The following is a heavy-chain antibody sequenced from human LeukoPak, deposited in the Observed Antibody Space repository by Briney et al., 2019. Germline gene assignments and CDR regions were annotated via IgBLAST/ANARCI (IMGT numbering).Heavy chain of an antibody. Sequence: PETLSLTCTVSGGSISSYYWSWIRQPPGKGLEWIGYIYYSGTTNYNPSLKSRVTISVDTSKNQFSLKLSSVTAADTAVYYCARGVYIAAAQYAYWGQGTLVTVSS. CDR1: GGSISSYY. J-gene: IGHJ4*02. CDR3: ARGVYIAAAQYAY. V-gene: IGHV4-59*01. D-gene: IGHD6-13*01. CDR2: IYYSGTT.